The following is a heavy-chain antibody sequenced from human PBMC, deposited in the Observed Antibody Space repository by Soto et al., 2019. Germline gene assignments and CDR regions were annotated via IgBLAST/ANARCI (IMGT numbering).Heavy chain of an antibody. Sequence: QVQLVQSGAEVRKPGSSVKVSCTASGGSLSNYAISWVRQAPGQGLEWMGGIIGVYGAANAAQKFQGRVTITADESTNAAYMELTSLKSEDTAVYCCARTIVGTTTAYFDSWGQGTLVIVSS. CDR1: GGSLSNYA. J-gene: IGHJ4*02. CDR3: ARTIVGTTTAYFDS. CDR2: IIGVYGAA. V-gene: IGHV1-69*01. D-gene: IGHD1-26*01.